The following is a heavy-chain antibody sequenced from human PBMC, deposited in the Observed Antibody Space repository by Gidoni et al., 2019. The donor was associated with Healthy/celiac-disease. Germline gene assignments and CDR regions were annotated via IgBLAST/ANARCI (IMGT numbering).Heavy chain of an antibody. D-gene: IGHD6-13*01. CDR1: GASFSVYY. J-gene: IGHJ6*02. V-gene: IGHV4-34*01. CDR2: INHSGST. Sequence: QVQLQQWGTGLLKPSQTLSFTCAVYGASFSVYYWGWICQPPGKGLEWIWEINHSGSTNYNPSLKSRVTISVDTSKNQFSLKLSTVTAADTAVYYCARGNGYSSSWYRYCGMDVWGQGTTVTVSS. CDR3: ARGNGYSSSWYRYCGMDV.